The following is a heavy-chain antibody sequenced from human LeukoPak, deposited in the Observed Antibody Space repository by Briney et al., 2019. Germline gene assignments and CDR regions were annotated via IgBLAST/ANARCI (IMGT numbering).Heavy chain of an antibody. J-gene: IGHJ6*03. CDR3: ARVGYCSGGSCSPLYYYYMDV. CDR2: ISAYNGNT. D-gene: IGHD2-15*01. CDR1: GGTFSSYA. Sequence: GASVKVSCKASGGTFSSYAISWVRQAPGQGLEWMGWISAYNGNTNYAQKLQGRVTMTTDTSTSTAYMELRSLRSDDTAVYYCARVGYCSGGSCSPLYYYYMDVWGKGTTVTIPS. V-gene: IGHV1-18*01.